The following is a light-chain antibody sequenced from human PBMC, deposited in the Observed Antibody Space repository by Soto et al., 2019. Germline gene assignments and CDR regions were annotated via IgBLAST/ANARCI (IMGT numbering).Light chain of an antibody. CDR2: GAS. CDR1: QSVSSD. V-gene: IGKV3-15*01. Sequence: EIVMTQSPATLSVSPGERATLSCRASQSVSSDLAWYHQKPGQAPRLLIYGASTRATGIPARFSGSGSGTEFTLTINSLQSEDVAVYYCQQYYSIPPTFGQGTKLEIK. J-gene: IGKJ2*01. CDR3: QQYYSIPPT.